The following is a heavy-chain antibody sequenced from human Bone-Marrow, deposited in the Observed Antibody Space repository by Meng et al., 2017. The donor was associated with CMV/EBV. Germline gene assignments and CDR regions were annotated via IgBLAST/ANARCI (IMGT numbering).Heavy chain of an antibody. Sequence: GESLKISCAASGITFSSYGMSWVRQAPGKGVELGSGSNWNGANTGYADSWKGRFNISRDNAKNSLYLQMNSLRAEDTVLYYCARGTCGVEWLYWGQGTLVTVSS. CDR2: SNWNGANT. CDR3: ARGTCGVEWLY. V-gene: IGHV3-20*04. CDR1: GITFSSYG. D-gene: IGHD3-3*01. J-gene: IGHJ4*02.